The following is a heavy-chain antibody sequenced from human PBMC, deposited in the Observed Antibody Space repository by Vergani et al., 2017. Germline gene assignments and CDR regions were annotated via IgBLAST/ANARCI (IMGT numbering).Heavy chain of an antibody. CDR2: IHPADSDT. J-gene: IGHJ4*02. CDR3: ARLYGRDSSGSKYCDY. Sequence: EVQLVQSGAEVKKPGESLKISCQISGYSFTNYWIGWVRQMPGKGLEWMGIIHPADSDTRYSPSFQGQVPISVDKSISTAYLQRSSLRASDSAMYYCARLYGRDSSGSKYCDYWGQGTLVTVSS. D-gene: IGHD3-22*01. CDR1: GYSFTNYW. V-gene: IGHV5-51*01.